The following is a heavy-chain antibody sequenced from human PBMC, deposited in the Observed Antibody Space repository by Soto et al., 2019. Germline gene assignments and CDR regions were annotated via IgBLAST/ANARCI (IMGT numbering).Heavy chain of an antibody. D-gene: IGHD6-13*01. CDR2: ISYDGSNK. CDR1: GFTFSSYA. Sequence: QVQLVESGGGVVQPGRSLRLSCAASGFTFSSYAMHWVRQAPGKGLEWVAVISYDGSNKYYADSVKGRFTISRDNSKNXLXXQMNSLRAEDTAVYYCARPTLPGIAAAGKGYWFDPWGQGTLVTVSS. J-gene: IGHJ5*02. V-gene: IGHV3-30-3*01. CDR3: ARPTLPGIAAAGKGYWFDP.